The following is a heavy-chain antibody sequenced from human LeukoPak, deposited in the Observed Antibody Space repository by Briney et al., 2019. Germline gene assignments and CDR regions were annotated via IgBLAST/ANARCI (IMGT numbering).Heavy chain of an antibody. Sequence: GGSLRLSCAASGFPLSRSAMSWVRQAPGKGLEWVSNISGSGSGGSTYYADSVKGRFTISRDNSKNTLYLQMNSLRAEDTAVYYCARSGYNRFDYWGQGTLVTVSS. V-gene: IGHV3-23*01. D-gene: IGHD5-24*01. CDR2: ISGSGSGGST. CDR3: ARSGYNRFDY. J-gene: IGHJ4*02. CDR1: GFPLSRSA.